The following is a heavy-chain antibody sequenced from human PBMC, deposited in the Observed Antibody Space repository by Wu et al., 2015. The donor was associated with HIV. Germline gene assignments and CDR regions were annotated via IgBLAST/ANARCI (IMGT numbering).Heavy chain of an antibody. CDR2: IYPNTGDT. CDR3: ARVFVVVPAGFSGEITAFDI. D-gene: IGHD2-2*01. V-gene: IGHV1-18*01. J-gene: IGHJ3*02. Sequence: QVQLVQAGAEVKKPGASVKVSCKTSGYTFTSYGISWVRQAPGQGLEWMGWIYPNTGDTNYAQEFQDRVTMTMDTSITTAFMELGSLRFDDTAVYYCARVFVVVPAGFSGEITAFDIWGQGTMVAVSS. CDR1: GYTFTSYG.